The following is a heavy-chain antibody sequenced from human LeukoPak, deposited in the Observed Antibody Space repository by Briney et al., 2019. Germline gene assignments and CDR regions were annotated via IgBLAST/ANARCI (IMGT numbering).Heavy chain of an antibody. D-gene: IGHD3-10*01. Sequence: SETLSLTCGVSGYSISSGYYWGWIRQPPGTGLEWIGSIYHSGSTSYNASLKSRVTISVDTSKNQFSLKLSSVTAADTAVYYWAKEWGSGSYYNWYNFDFWGQGTLVTVSS. J-gene: IGHJ4*02. CDR1: GYSISSGYY. V-gene: IGHV4-38-2*02. CDR2: IYHSGST. CDR3: AKEWGSGSYYNWYNFDF.